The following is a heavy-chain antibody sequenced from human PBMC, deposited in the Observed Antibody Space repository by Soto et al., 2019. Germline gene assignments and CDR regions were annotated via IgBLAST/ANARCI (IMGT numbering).Heavy chain of an antibody. CDR3: ARVRQLRYYGMDV. D-gene: IGHD6-13*01. J-gene: IGHJ6*02. Sequence: QVQLVQSGAEVKKPGASVKVSCKASGYTFTGYYMHWVRQAPGQGLEWMGWINPNSGGTNYAQKLQGWVTMTRDTSISTAYMELSRLRSDDTAVYYCARVRQLRYYGMDVWGQGTTVTVSS. CDR2: INPNSGGT. V-gene: IGHV1-2*04. CDR1: GYTFTGYY.